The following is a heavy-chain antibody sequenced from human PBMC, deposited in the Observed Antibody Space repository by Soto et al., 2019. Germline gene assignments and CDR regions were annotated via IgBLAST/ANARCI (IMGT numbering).Heavy chain of an antibody. D-gene: IGHD3-10*01. V-gene: IGHV1-69*18. J-gene: IGHJ4*02. Sequence: QVQLVQSGAELKKPGSSVKFSCKASGDTFSGYPINWVRQAPGEGLEWMGRIIPVFGTTNDAQRFGGRVTFTADESTNTAYMELRGLLSEDTAVYYCARDGGFGELKYWGPGTLVTVSS. CDR2: IIPVFGTT. CDR1: GDTFSGYP. CDR3: ARDGGFGELKY.